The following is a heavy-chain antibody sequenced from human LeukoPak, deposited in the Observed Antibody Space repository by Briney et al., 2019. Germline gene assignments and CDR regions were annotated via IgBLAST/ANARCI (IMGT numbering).Heavy chain of an antibody. D-gene: IGHD3-22*01. Sequence: SETLSLTCTVSGGSISSYYWSWIRQPPGKGLEWIGYIYYSGSTNYNPTLKSRVTISVDTSKNQFSLKLSSVTAADTAVYYCARDSSYSSFDIWGQGTMVTVSS. V-gene: IGHV4-59*12. CDR1: GGSISSYY. CDR3: ARDSSYSSFDI. J-gene: IGHJ3*02. CDR2: IYYSGST.